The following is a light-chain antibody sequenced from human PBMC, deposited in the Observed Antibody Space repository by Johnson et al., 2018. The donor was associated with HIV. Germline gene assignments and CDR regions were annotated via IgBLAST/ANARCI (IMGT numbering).Light chain of an antibody. CDR2: DNN. V-gene: IGLV1-51*01. J-gene: IGLJ1*01. CDR1: SFNIGNNY. Sequence: QSVLTQPPSVSAAPGQKVTISCSGSSFNIGNNYVSWYQQVPGTAPKLLIYDNNKRPSGIPDRFSGSKSGTSATLGITGLQTGDEADYYCGTWDSSLGAWVFGTGTKVTVL. CDR3: GTWDSSLGAWV.